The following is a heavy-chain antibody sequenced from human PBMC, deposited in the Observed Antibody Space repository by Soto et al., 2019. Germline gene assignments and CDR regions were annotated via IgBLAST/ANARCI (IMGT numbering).Heavy chain of an antibody. CDR2: INAGNGNT. J-gene: IGHJ5*02. V-gene: IGHV1-3*01. Sequence: ASVKVSCKASGYTFTSYAMHWVRQAPGQRLEWMGWINAGNGNTKYSQKFQGRVTITRDTSASTAYMELSSLRSEDTAVYYCARGFRCGEADWFDPWGEGPLVTVS. CDR1: GYTFTSYA. CDR3: ARGFRCGEADWFDP. D-gene: IGHD2-21*01.